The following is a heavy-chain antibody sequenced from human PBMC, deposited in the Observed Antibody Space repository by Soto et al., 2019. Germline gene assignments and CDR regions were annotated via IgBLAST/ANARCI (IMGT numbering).Heavy chain of an antibody. Sequence: SVKVSCKASGGTFSSYAISWVRQAPGQGLEWMGGIIPIFGTANYAQKFQGRVTITADESTSTAYMELSSLRSEDTAVYYCARDRRSIVGATYYFDYWGQGTLVTVSS. CDR1: GGTFSSYA. J-gene: IGHJ4*02. CDR2: IIPIFGTA. V-gene: IGHV1-69*13. D-gene: IGHD1-26*01. CDR3: ARDRRSIVGATYYFDY.